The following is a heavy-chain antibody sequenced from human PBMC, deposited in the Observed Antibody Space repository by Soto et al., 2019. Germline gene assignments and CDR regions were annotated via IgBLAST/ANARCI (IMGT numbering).Heavy chain of an antibody. D-gene: IGHD3-22*01. CDR1: GGSISSGDYY. Sequence: PSETLSLTCTVSGGSISSGDYYWSWIRQPPGKGLEWIGYIYYSGSTYYNPSLKSRVTISVDTSKNQFSLKLSSVTAADTAVYYCARGGGYDSSGYYYGIWFDPWGQGTLVTVSS. CDR3: ARGGGYDSSGYYYGIWFDP. J-gene: IGHJ5*02. CDR2: IYYSGST. V-gene: IGHV4-30-4*01.